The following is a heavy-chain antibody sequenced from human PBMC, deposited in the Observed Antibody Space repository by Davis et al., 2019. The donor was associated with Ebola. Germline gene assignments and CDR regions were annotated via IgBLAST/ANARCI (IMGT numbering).Heavy chain of an antibody. CDR1: GGSFSGYY. V-gene: IGHV4-34*01. D-gene: IGHD3-10*01. J-gene: IGHJ6*02. Sequence: GSLRLSCAVYGGSFSGYYWSWIRQPPGKGLEWIGEINHSGSTNYNPSLKSRVTISADTSKSQFSLRLRSVTAADTAVYYCARDLDYANYAGRDYYYGMDVWGQGTTVTVSS. CDR3: ARDLDYANYAGRDYYYGMDV. CDR2: INHSGST.